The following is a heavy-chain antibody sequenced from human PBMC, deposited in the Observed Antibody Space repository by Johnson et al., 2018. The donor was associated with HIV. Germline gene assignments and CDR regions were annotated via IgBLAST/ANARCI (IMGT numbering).Heavy chain of an antibody. J-gene: IGHJ3*02. Sequence: QVQLVESGGGVVRPGRSLRLSCAASGFTFSNYPMHWVRQAPGKGLEWVSGIHWNGGSTGYAESVKGRFTISRDNSKNTLYLQMNSLRAEDTAVYYCAAGDSHGGAFDIWGQGTVVTVSS. CDR2: IHWNGGST. CDR1: GFTFSNYP. V-gene: IGHV3-NL1*01. D-gene: IGHD2-21*02. CDR3: AAGDSHGGAFDI.